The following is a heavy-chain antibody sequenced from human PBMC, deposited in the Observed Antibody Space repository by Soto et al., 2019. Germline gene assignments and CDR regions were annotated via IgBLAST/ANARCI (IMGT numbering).Heavy chain of an antibody. CDR1: GGTFSTYG. CDR2: IIPLIGTA. D-gene: IGHD4-4*01. Sequence: QVQLVQSGAEVRKPGSSVTVSCKASGGTFSTYGITWVRQAPGQGLEWMGNIIPLIGTANYAQRLRGRVTITADESTTTDYMELTSLRSEDTAVYYCARVVMTTVPASFYYGLDVWGQGTTVTVSS. CDR3: ARVVMTTVPASFYYGLDV. J-gene: IGHJ6*02. V-gene: IGHV1-69*18.